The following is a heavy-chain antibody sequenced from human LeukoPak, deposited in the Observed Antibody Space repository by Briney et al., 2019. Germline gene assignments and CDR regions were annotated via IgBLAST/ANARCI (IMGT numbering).Heavy chain of an antibody. CDR2: IYHSGST. D-gene: IGHD6-19*01. V-gene: IGHV4-38-2*02. CDR1: GGSISSSYS. J-gene: IGHJ4*02. CDR3: ARDPAAVAGKGFDY. Sequence: PSETLSLTCTVSGGSISSSYSWGWIRQPPGKGLEWIGSIYHSGSTYYNPSLKSRVTISVDTSKNQFSLKLSSVTAADTAVYYCARDPAAVAGKGFDYWGQGTLVTVSS.